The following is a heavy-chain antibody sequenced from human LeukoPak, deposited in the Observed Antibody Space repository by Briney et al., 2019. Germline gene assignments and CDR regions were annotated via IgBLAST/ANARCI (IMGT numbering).Heavy chain of an antibody. CDR1: GFTFTSSA. V-gene: IGHV1-58*02. CDR2: IVVGSGNT. D-gene: IGHD3-22*01. Sequence: ASVKVSCKASGFTFTSSAMQWVRQARGQRLDWIGWIVVGSGNTNYAQKFQERVTITRDMSTSTAYMELSSLRSEDTAVYYCAADLPYYDSSGYYPGYWGQGTLVTVSS. J-gene: IGHJ4*02. CDR3: AADLPYYDSSGYYPGY.